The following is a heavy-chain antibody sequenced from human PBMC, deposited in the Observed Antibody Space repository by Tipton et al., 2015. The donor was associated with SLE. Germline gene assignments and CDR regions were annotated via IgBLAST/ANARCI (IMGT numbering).Heavy chain of an antibody. CDR3: ARSTGYFDY. V-gene: IGHV3-23*01. CDR1: GFTFSSYA. Sequence: SLRLSCAASGFTFSSYAMAWVRQAPGKGLEWVSSIRNSGDSTYYADSVKGRFTISRDNSKNAVYLQMNSLRADDTAVYYCARSTGYFDYWGQGVLVTVSS. D-gene: IGHD2-2*01. J-gene: IGHJ4*02. CDR2: IRNSGDST.